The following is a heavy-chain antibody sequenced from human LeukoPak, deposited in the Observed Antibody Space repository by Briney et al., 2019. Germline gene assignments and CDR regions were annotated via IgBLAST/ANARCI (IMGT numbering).Heavy chain of an antibody. Sequence: SETLSLTCTVSGGSISSSSYYWGWIRQPPGKGLEWIGSIYYSGSTYYNPSLKSRVTISVDTSKSQFSLKLSSVTAADTAVYYCARDWRPSSGWSPDAFDIWGQGTMVTVSS. CDR3: ARDWRPSSGWSPDAFDI. D-gene: IGHD6-19*01. V-gene: IGHV4-39*07. CDR1: GGSISSSSYY. CDR2: IYYSGST. J-gene: IGHJ3*02.